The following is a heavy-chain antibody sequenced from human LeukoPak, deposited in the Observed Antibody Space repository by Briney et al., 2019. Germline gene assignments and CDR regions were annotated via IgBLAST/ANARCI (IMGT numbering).Heavy chain of an antibody. Sequence: ASVKVSCTASGYRFTGYYIHWVRQAPGQGLEWMGWINPNNGGTNYAQKFQGRVTMARDTSITTTYMELSSLRSDDTAVYYCARDSGDYYGSGSRFDPWGQGTLVTVSS. D-gene: IGHD3-10*01. CDR2: INPNNGGT. CDR1: GYRFTGYY. V-gene: IGHV1-2*02. J-gene: IGHJ5*02. CDR3: ARDSGDYYGSGSRFDP.